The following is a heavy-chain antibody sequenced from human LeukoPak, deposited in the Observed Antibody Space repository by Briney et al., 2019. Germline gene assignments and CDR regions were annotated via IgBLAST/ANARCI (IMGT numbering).Heavy chain of an antibody. CDR3: AKDLANGTYLQDI. CDR1: GFTFSNYA. V-gene: IGHV3-23*01. CDR2: ISGSGGNT. Sequence: PGGSLRLSCAASGFTFSNYAMTWVRQAPGKGLEWVSAISGSGGNTFYAVSLMGRFTISRDNSKNMLYLQMSSLRADDTAVYYCAKDLANGTYLQDIWGQGTMVTVSS. J-gene: IGHJ3*02. D-gene: IGHD1-1*01.